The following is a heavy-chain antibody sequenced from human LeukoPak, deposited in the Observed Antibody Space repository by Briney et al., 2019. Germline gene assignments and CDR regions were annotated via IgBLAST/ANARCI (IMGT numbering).Heavy chain of an antibody. D-gene: IGHD3-10*01. CDR2: IYYSGST. CDR1: GGSISSYY. Sequence: SETLSLTCTVSGGSISSYYWSWIRQPPGKGLEWIGYIYYSGSTNYNPSLKSRVTISVDTSKNQFSLKLSSVTAADTAVYYCAGRGSYYYYMDVWGKGTTVTVSS. CDR3: AGRGSYYYYMDV. J-gene: IGHJ6*03. V-gene: IGHV4-59*01.